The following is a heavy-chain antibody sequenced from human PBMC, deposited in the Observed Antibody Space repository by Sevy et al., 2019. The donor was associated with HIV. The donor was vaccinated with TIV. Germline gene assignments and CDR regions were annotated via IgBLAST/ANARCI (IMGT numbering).Heavy chain of an antibody. J-gene: IGHJ4*02. CDR3: ARLYSSSWSDY. CDR1: GGSISSSSYY. D-gene: IGHD6-13*01. CDR2: IYYSGST. V-gene: IGHV4-39*01. Sequence: SETLSLTCTVSGGSISSSSYYWGWIRPPPGKGLEWIGSIYYSGSTYYNPSLKRRVTISVDTSKNQFSLKLSSVTAADTAVYYCARLYSSSWSDYWGQGTLVTVSS.